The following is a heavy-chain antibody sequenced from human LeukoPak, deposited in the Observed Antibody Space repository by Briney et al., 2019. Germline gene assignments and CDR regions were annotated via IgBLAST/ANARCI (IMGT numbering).Heavy chain of an antibody. CDR2: ISSSSSTI. Sequence: GGSLRLSCAASGFTFSSYSMNWVRQAPGKGLEWVSYISSSSSTIYYADSVKGRFTISRDNSKNTLYLQMDSLRAEDTALYFCAKKAQYNGNYPLDYWGQGTLVTVSS. V-gene: IGHV3-48*04. CDR3: AKKAQYNGNYPLDY. D-gene: IGHD1-26*01. CDR1: GFTFSSYS. J-gene: IGHJ4*02.